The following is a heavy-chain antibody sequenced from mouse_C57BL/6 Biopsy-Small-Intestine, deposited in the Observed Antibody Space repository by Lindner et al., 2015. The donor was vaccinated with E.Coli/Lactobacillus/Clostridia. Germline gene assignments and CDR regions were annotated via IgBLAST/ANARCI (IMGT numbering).Heavy chain of an antibody. J-gene: IGHJ2*01. CDR3: AREFITTVGYYFDY. Sequence: VQLQESGAELVRPGASVKLSCTASGFNIKDYYMHWVKQRPEQGLEWIGKIDPEDGETKYAPKFQGKATITADTSSNTAYLQLSSLTSEDTAVYYCAREFITTVGYYFDYWGQGSTLIVSS. CDR2: IDPEDGET. CDR1: GFNIKDYY. V-gene: IGHV14-2*01. D-gene: IGHD1-1*01.